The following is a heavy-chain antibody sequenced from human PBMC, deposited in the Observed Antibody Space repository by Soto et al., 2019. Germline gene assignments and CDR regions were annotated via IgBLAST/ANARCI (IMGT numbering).Heavy chain of an antibody. V-gene: IGHV4-4*02. D-gene: IGHD4-4*01. Sequence: QVQLQESGPGLVKPSGTLSLTCAVSGGSISSSNWWSWVRQPPGKGLEWIGEIYHSGSTNYNPSLKSRVTISVDKSQNQFSLKLSSVPAADTAVYYCARRTRTTVTRSTYTNWGQGTLVTVSS. CDR2: IYHSGST. CDR1: GGSISSSNW. CDR3: ARRTRTTVTRSTYTN. J-gene: IGHJ4*02.